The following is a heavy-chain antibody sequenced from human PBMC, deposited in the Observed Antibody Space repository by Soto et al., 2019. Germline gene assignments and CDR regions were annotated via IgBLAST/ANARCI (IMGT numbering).Heavy chain of an antibody. Sequence: LRLSCAASGFTFSSFPMHWVRQAPGKGLEWVAVISYDGSNKYYADSVKGRFTISRDNSKNTLYLQMNSLRAEDTAVYYCARRGGGYSGSYLGYFDYWGQGTLVTVSS. CDR2: ISYDGSNK. CDR1: GFTFSSFP. CDR3: ARRGGGYSGSYLGYFDY. J-gene: IGHJ4*02. V-gene: IGHV3-30-3*01. D-gene: IGHD1-26*01.